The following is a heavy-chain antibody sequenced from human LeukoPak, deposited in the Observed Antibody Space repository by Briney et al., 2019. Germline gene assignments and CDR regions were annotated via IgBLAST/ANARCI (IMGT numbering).Heavy chain of an antibody. V-gene: IGHV3-48*03. CDR3: ARCYTTVTYDY. Sequence: PGGSLRLSCAASGFTFSSYEMNWVRQAPGKGLEWVSYISSSGSTIYYADSVKGRFTISRDNAKNSLYLQMNSLRAEDTAVYYCARCYTTVTYDYWGQGTLVTVSS. CDR1: GFTFSSYE. CDR2: ISSSGSTI. J-gene: IGHJ4*02. D-gene: IGHD4-17*01.